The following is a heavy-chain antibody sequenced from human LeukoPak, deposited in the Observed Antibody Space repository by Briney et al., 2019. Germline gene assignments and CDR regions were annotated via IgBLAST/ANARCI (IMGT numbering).Heavy chain of an antibody. Sequence: PGESLRLSCAPSGFTFSSYGMHWVRPAPGKGREWVAFIRYDGSNKYYADSVKGRFTISRDNSKNALYLQMNSLRAEDTAVYYCAKDHRIEGAAGIGPSDYWGQGTLVTVSS. CDR1: GFTFSSYG. CDR2: IRYDGSNK. D-gene: IGHD6-13*01. CDR3: AKDHRIEGAAGIGPSDY. V-gene: IGHV3-30*02. J-gene: IGHJ4*02.